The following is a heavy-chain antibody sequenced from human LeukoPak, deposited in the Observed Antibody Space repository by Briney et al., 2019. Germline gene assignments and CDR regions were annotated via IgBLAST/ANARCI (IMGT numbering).Heavy chain of an antibody. CDR3: VVGDYYDSSGYYRAFQH. CDR2: ISSSGSTI. J-gene: IGHJ1*01. Sequence: GGSLRLSCAASGFTFRNYWMYWVRQAPGKGLEWVSYISSSGSTIYYADSVKGRFTISRDNAKNSLYLQMNSLRAEDTAVYYCVVGDYYDSSGYYRAFQHWGQGTLVTVSS. V-gene: IGHV3-48*04. CDR1: GFTFRNYW. D-gene: IGHD3-22*01.